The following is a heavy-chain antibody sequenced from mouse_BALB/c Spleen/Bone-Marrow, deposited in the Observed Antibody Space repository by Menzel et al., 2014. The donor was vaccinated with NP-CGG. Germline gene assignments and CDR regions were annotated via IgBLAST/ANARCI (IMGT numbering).Heavy chain of an antibody. CDR2: ISDGGSYT. CDR1: GFTFSDYY. V-gene: IGHV5-4*02. CDR3: ARDSYYYGSSYWYFDV. Sequence: EVMLVESGGSLVKPGGSLKLSCAASGFTFSDYYMYWIRQTPEKGLEWVATISDGGSYTYYPDSVKGRFTISRDNAKNSLYLQMTSLKSEDTAMYYCARDSYYYGSSYWYFDVWGAETTVTVSS. D-gene: IGHD1-1*01. J-gene: IGHJ1*01.